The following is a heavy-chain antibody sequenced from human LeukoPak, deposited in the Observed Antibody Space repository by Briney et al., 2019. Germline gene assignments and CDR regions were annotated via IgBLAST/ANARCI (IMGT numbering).Heavy chain of an antibody. CDR2: ISGSGGST. D-gene: IGHD4-11*01. Sequence: GGSLRLSCAASGFTFTSYGMSWVRQAPGKGLEWVSAISGSGGSTYYADSVKGRFTISRDNSKNTLYLQMNSLRAEDTAVYYCAKAPPMTTVTWGYYFDYWGQGTLVTVSS. CDR3: AKAPPMTTVTWGYYFDY. CDR1: GFTFTSYG. V-gene: IGHV3-23*01. J-gene: IGHJ4*02.